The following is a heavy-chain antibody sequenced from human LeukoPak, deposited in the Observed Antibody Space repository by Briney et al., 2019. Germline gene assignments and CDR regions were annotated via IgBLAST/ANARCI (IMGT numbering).Heavy chain of an antibody. CDR1: GFTFSSYA. D-gene: IGHD4-17*01. J-gene: IGHJ5*02. CDR2: ISGSGGST. CDR3: AKDLIGDGDYDNWFDP. V-gene: IGHV3-23*01. Sequence: GGSLRLSCAASGFTFSSYAVSWVRQAPGKGLEWVSAISGSGGSTYYADSVKGRFTISRDNSKNTLYLQMNSLRAEDTAVYYCAKDLIGDGDYDNWFDPWGQGTLVTVSS.